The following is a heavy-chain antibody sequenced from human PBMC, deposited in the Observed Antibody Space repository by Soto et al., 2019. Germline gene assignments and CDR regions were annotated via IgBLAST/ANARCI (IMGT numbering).Heavy chain of an antibody. J-gene: IGHJ4*02. D-gene: IGHD1-1*01. CDR3: ARGQRVSSTGTGAH. Sequence: GGSLRLSCAVSGFTFSAYWMHWVRQVPGKGLTWVSRISDDGSTATYADSVKGRFVISRDNAKNSLYLEMNTLRADDSGLYYCARGQRVSSTGTGAHWGRGTLVTVSS. CDR1: GFTFSAYW. CDR2: ISDDGSTA. V-gene: IGHV3-74*01.